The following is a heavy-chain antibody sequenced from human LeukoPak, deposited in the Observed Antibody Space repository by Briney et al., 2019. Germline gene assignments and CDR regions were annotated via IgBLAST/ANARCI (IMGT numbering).Heavy chain of an antibody. V-gene: IGHV3-49*04. Sequence: PGGSLRLSWAASGFPFSNAGMSWVRQAPGKGLEWVGFIRSRTYGGTTNYAASVKGRFTISRDDSKSIAYPQMNSLKTEDTAVYYCTRHIRLTDQFDYWGQGTLVTVSS. CDR2: IRSRTYGGTT. CDR1: GFPFSNAG. CDR3: TRHIRLTDQFDY. D-gene: IGHD2-21*01. J-gene: IGHJ4*02.